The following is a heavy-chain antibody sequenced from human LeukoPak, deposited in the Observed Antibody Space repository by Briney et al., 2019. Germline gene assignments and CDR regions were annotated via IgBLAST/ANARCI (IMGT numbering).Heavy chain of an antibody. D-gene: IGHD4-17*01. Sequence: PSETLSLTCTVSGGSISSYYWSWIRQPPGKGLEWIGYIYYSGSTNYNPSLKSRVTISVDTSKNQFSLKLSSVTAADTAVYYCARGNNYGDYRVDYWGQGTLVTVSS. V-gene: IGHV4-59*01. CDR1: GGSISSYY. J-gene: IGHJ4*02. CDR2: IYYSGST. CDR3: ARGNNYGDYRVDY.